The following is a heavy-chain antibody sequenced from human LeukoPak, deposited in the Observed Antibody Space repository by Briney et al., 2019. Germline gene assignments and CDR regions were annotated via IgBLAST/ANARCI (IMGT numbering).Heavy chain of an antibody. J-gene: IGHJ4*02. CDR2: ISGSGDDT. D-gene: IGHD3-10*01. CDR3: AHDLDNLGTYSVDY. CDR1: GFTFKYYA. V-gene: IGHV3-23*01. Sequence: PGGSLRFTCAASGFTFKYYAMSWVRQAPGKGLEWVSGISGSGDDTYYTDSVKGRFTISRDNSKNTLYLQMSSLRGEDTAVYYCAHDLDNLGTYSVDYWGQGILVTVSS.